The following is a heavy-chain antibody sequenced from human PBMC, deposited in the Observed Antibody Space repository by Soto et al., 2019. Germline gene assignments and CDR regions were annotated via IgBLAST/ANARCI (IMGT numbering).Heavy chain of an antibody. CDR2: IDPSDSYT. CDR3: ARLAMASRRGYYGMDV. Sequence: GESLKISCKGSGYSFTSYWITWVRQMPGKGLEWMGRIDPSDSYTNYSPSFQGHVTISADKSISAAYLQWSSLKASDTAMYYCARLAMASRRGYYGMDVWGQGTTVTVSS. J-gene: IGHJ6*02. V-gene: IGHV5-10-1*01. CDR1: GYSFTSYW. D-gene: IGHD3-16*01.